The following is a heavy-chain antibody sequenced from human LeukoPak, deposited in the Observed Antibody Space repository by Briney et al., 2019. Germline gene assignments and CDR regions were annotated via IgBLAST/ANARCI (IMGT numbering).Heavy chain of an antibody. J-gene: IGHJ4*02. Sequence: TVKLTCTASGYTFTSYGISWVRQAPGQGLEWMACISAYNGNTNYAQTFQGRVIMTTNTSASTAYMELRSLRSDDTAVYYCARDPDCSSTRCSESPFDYWGQGTLVTVSS. D-gene: IGHD2-2*01. CDR3: ARDPDCSSTRCSESPFDY. CDR1: GYTFTSYG. V-gene: IGHV1-18*01. CDR2: ISAYNGNT.